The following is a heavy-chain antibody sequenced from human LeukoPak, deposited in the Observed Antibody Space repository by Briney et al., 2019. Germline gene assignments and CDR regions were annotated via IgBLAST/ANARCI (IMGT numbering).Heavy chain of an antibody. Sequence: SETLSLTCTVSGGSISSYYWSWIRQPPGKGLEWIGYIYYSGSTNYNPSLKSRVTISVDTSKNQFSLKLSSVTAADTAVYYCARVGDYDYMVWDYWGQGTLVTVSS. J-gene: IGHJ4*02. CDR3: ARVGDYDYMVWDY. CDR2: IYYSGST. CDR1: GGSISSYY. D-gene: IGHD5-12*01. V-gene: IGHV4-59*01.